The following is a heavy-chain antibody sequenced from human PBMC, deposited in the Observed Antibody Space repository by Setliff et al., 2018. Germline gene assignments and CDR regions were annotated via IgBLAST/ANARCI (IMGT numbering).Heavy chain of an antibody. D-gene: IGHD3-3*01. J-gene: IGHJ6*03. V-gene: IGHV4-39*07. Sequence: LSLTCSVSGVSISSSDYYWGWIRQSPGKGLEWIGSVYYTGSTYYNPSLKSRVTLSDDTSKNQFSLTLTSVTAADTAVYYCARMSGFQYIDVWDKGTTVTVSS. CDR3: ARMSGFQYIDV. CDR2: VYYTGST. CDR1: GVSISSSDYY.